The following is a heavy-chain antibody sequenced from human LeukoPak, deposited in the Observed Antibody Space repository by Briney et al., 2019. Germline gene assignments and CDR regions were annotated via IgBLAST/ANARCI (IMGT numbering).Heavy chain of an antibody. J-gene: IGHJ4*02. CDR1: GFIFSSFW. Sequence: PGGSLRLSCTASGFIFSSFWMAWVRQAPGKGLEWVANIKPDGSLQFYGDSVKGRFTISRDNAKNSLYLQMSNLRAEDTALYYCATSYDSSGCDWGQGTLVTVSS. V-gene: IGHV3-7*01. CDR3: ATSYDSSGCD. D-gene: IGHD3-22*01. CDR2: IKPDGSLQ.